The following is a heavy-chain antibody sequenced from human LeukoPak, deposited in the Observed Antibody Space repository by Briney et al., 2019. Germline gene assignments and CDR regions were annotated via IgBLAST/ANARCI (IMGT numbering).Heavy chain of an antibody. D-gene: IGHD1-26*01. V-gene: IGHV4-59*08. CDR3: ARHVPGIVGAYDAFDI. CDR1: GGSISSYY. Sequence: SETLSLTCTVSGGSISSYYWSWIRQPPGKGLEWIGYIYYSGSTNYNPSLKSRVTISVDTSKNQFSLKLSSVTAADTAVYYCARHVPGIVGAYDAFDIWGQGTMVTVSS. CDR2: IYYSGST. J-gene: IGHJ3*02.